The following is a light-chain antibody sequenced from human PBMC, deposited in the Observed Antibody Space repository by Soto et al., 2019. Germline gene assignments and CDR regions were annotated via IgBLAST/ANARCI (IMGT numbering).Light chain of an antibody. CDR2: EVS. CDR1: SSDVGGYKY. CDR3: QSYDSSRSGV. Sequence: QSALTQPASVSGSPGQSITISCTGTSSDVGGYKYVSWYQQHPGKAPKVMIYEVSNRPSGVSNRFSGSKSGNTASLTISGLQAEDEADYYCQSYDSSRSGVFGGGTKLTVL. J-gene: IGLJ3*02. V-gene: IGLV2-14*01.